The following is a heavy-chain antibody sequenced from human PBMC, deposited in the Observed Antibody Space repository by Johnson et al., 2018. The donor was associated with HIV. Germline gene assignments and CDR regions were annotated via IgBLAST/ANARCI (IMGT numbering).Heavy chain of an antibody. D-gene: IGHD2-15*01. CDR1: GFTFSSYW. Sequence: QVQLVESGGGVVQPGRSLRLSCAASGFTFSSYWMSWIRQAPGKGLEWVSYISSSGSTIYYADSVKGRFTISRDNAKNSLYLQMNSLRAEDTAVYYCARGGSCYNAHFDIWGQGTMVTVSS. V-gene: IGHV3-11*01. CDR2: ISSSGSTI. J-gene: IGHJ3*02. CDR3: ARGGSCYNAHFDI.